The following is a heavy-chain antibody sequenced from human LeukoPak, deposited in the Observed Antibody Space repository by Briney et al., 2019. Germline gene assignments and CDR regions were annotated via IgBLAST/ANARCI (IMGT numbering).Heavy chain of an antibody. CDR3: ARSTVTGRTYFDY. Sequence: ASVKVSCKASGYTFTSYYMHWVRQAPGQGLEGMGIINPSGSSTGYAQKFQGRVTMTRDTSTSTVYMELSSLRSEDTAVYYCARSTVTGRTYFDYWGQGTLVTVSS. V-gene: IGHV1-46*01. CDR1: GYTFTSYY. J-gene: IGHJ4*02. D-gene: IGHD4-17*01. CDR2: INPSGSST.